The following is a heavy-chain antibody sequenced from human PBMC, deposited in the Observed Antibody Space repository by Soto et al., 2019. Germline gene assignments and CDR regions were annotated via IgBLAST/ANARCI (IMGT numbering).Heavy chain of an antibody. CDR1: SMSITDYF. J-gene: IGHJ6*03. Sequence: SETLSLTCVLVSMSITDYFWRWIVQTPGMALEWIGEINHLGSINYNPSLKSRVSMSVDTSKNQFSLTLNSVTAADTATYYCARGGISHWAYFYYMDVWDRGTTVS. CDR3: ARGGISHWAYFYYMDV. D-gene: IGHD2-21*01. CDR2: INHLGSI. V-gene: IGHV4-34*01.